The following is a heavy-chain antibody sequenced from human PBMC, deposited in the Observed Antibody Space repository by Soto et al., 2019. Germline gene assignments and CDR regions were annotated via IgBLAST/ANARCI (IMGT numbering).Heavy chain of an antibody. CDR2: ISSSSSYI. CDR1: GFTFSSYS. V-gene: IGHV3-21*01. Sequence: EVQLVESGGGLVKPGGSLRLSCAASGFTFSSYSMNWVRQAPGKGPEWVSSISSSSSYIYYADSVKGRFTISRDNAKNSLYLQMNSLRAEDTAVYYCAILNWNNLHAFDIWGQGTMVTVSS. CDR3: AILNWNNLHAFDI. J-gene: IGHJ3*02. D-gene: IGHD1-20*01.